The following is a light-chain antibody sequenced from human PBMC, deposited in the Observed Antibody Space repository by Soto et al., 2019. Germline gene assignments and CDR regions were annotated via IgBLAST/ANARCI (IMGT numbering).Light chain of an antibody. Sequence: QLVLTQPPSVSGAPGQRVTISCTGSSSNIGAGYDVHWYQQLPGTAPKLLIYGNSNRPSGVPDRFSGSKSGTSASLAITGLQAEDEADYYCQYYDSSLSALFGGGTQLTVL. CDR2: GNS. J-gene: IGLJ2*01. V-gene: IGLV1-40*01. CDR1: SSNIGAGYD. CDR3: QYYDSSLSAL.